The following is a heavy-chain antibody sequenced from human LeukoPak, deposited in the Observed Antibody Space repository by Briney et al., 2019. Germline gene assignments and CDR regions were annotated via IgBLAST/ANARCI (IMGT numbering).Heavy chain of an antibody. V-gene: IGHV3-23*01. CDR2: ISGSGGST. Sequence: GGSLRLSCAASGFTFSSYAMHWVRQAPGKGLEWVAAISGSGGSTYYADSVKGRFTISRDNSKNTLYLEMNSLSAEDTAVYYCARGYYGGNDGFDYWGQGTLVTVSS. D-gene: IGHD4-23*01. CDR1: GFTFSSYA. CDR3: ARGYYGGNDGFDY. J-gene: IGHJ4*02.